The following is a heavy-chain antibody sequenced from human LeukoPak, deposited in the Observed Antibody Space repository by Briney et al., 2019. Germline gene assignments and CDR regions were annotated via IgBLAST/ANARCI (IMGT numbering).Heavy chain of an antibody. J-gene: IGHJ4*02. CDR2: IYSADST. CDR1: GFTVSINY. Sequence: HAGGSLRLSCAASGFTVSINYMSWVRQAPGKGLEWVSVIYSADSTYYADSVKGRFTISRDDSRNTLYLQMNSLKTEDTAVYSCTTDLLLWFGDSFSNWGQGTLVTVSS. V-gene: IGHV3-66*01. CDR3: TTDLLLWFGDSFSN. D-gene: IGHD3-10*01.